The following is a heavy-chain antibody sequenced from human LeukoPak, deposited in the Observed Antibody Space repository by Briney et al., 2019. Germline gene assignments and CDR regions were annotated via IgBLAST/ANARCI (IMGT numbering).Heavy chain of an antibody. J-gene: IGHJ4*02. V-gene: IGHV1-69*06. CDR1: GGTFSSYA. D-gene: IGHD3-9*01. Sequence: ASVKVSCKASGGTFSSYAISWVRQAPGQGLEWMGGIIPIFGTANYAQKFQGRVTITADKPTSTAYMELSSLRSEDTAVYYCARARSLYYDILTGYEYDYWGQGTLVTVSS. CDR3: ARARSLYYDILTGYEYDY. CDR2: IIPIFGTA.